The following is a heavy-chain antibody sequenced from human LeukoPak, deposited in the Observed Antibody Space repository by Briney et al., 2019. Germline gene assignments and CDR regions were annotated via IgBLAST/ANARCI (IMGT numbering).Heavy chain of an antibody. Sequence: GGSLRLSCAASGFTFSDYYMSWIRQAPGKGLEWVSYISSSGSTIYYADSVKGRFTIPRDNAKNSLYLQMNSLRAEDTAVYYCARDSAWFGEPYYFDYWGQGTLVTVSS. V-gene: IGHV3-11*01. D-gene: IGHD3-10*01. CDR1: GFTFSDYY. CDR2: ISSSGSTI. CDR3: ARDSAWFGEPYYFDY. J-gene: IGHJ4*02.